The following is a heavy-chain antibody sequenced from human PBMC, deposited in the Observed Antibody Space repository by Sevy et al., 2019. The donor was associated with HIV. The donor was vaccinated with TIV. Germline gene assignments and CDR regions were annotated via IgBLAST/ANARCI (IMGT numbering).Heavy chain of an antibody. CDR3: ARVAVEYCTDDCYHRFDY. J-gene: IGHJ4*02. D-gene: IGHD2-21*02. V-gene: IGHV3-30*19. CDR1: GFTFSIYG. CDR2: ISYSGTNK. Sequence: GGSLRLSCAASGFTFSIYGMHWVRQAPGKGLEWVALISYSGTNKYYADSVKGRFTISRDDSKNTAYLQMNNLRTDDTAVYYCARVAVEYCTDDCYHRFDYWGQGTQVTVSS.